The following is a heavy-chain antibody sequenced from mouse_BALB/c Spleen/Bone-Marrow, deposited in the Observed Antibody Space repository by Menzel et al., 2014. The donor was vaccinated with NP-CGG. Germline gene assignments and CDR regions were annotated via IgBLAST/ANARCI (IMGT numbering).Heavy chain of an antibody. Sequence: QVQLQQSGAELVKPGASVKLSCKASGYTFTNYYIYWVKQRPGQGLEWIGEINPSNGGTNFNEKFKSKATLTVDKSSSTAYMQLSSLTSEDSAVYYCTRWYYGNYFDYWGQGTTLTVSS. D-gene: IGHD2-1*01. J-gene: IGHJ2*01. CDR3: TRWYYGNYFDY. CDR1: GYTFTNYY. CDR2: INPSNGGT. V-gene: IGHV1S81*02.